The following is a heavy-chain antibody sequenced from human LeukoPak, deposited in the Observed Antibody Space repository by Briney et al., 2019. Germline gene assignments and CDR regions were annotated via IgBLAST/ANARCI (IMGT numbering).Heavy chain of an antibody. V-gene: IGHV4-59*01. J-gene: IGHJ4*02. CDR2: IYYSGST. D-gene: IGHD2-2*01. CDR1: GGSISSYY. Sequence: SETLSLTCTVSGGSISSYYWSWIRQPPGKGLEWIGYIYYSGSTNYNPSLKSRVTISVDTSKNQFPLKLSSVTAADTAVYYCASGYCSSTSCSIDYWGQGTLVTVSS. CDR3: ASGYCSSTSCSIDY.